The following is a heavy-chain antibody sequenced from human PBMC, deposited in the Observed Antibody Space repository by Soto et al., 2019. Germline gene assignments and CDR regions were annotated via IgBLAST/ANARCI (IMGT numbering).Heavy chain of an antibody. CDR2: ISYDGSNK. CDR3: AKVISPEQWLGRPGSYFDY. CDR1: GFTFSSYG. Sequence: QVQLVESGGGVVQPGRSLRLSCAASGFTFSSYGMHWVRQAPGKGLEWVAVISYDGSNKYYADSVKGRFTISRDNSKNTLYLQMNSLRAGDTAVYYCAKVISPEQWLGRPGSYFDYWGQGTLVTVSS. D-gene: IGHD6-19*01. J-gene: IGHJ4*02. V-gene: IGHV3-30*18.